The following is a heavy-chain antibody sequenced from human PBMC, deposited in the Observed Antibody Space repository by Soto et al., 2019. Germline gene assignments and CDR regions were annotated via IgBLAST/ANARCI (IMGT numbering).Heavy chain of an antibody. CDR1: GGSISSYY. Sequence: PSETLSLTCTVSGGSISSYYWSWIRQPPGKGLEWIGYIYYSGSTNYNPSLKSRVTISVDTSKNQFSLKLSSVTAADTAVYYCARGGRGYCGMDVWGQGTTVTVSS. CDR3: ARGGRGYCGMDV. V-gene: IGHV4-59*01. D-gene: IGHD1-26*01. J-gene: IGHJ6*02. CDR2: IYYSGST.